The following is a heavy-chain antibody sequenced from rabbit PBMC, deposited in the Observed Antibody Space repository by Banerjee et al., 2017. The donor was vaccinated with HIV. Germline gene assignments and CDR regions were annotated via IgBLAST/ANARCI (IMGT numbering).Heavy chain of an antibody. CDR2: IDPVFGST. CDR3: ARGYTYDYGVYAYATDYFNL. CDR1: GFDFSSYY. V-gene: IGHV1S7*01. J-gene: IGHJ4*01. Sequence: QLKESGGGLVQPGGSLKLSCKASGFDFSSYYMSWVRQAPGKGLEWIGYIDPVFGSTYYASWVNGRFTISSHNAQNTLYLQLNSLTAADTATYFCARGYTYDYGVYAYATDYFNLWGPGTLVT. D-gene: IGHD6-1*01.